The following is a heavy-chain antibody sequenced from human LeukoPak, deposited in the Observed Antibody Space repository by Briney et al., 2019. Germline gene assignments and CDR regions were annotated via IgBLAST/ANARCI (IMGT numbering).Heavy chain of an antibody. Sequence: SETLSLTCTVSGGSISSYYWSWIRQPPGKGLEWIGYIYYSGSTNYNPSLKSRVTISVDTSKNQFSLKLSSVTAADTAVYYCARLAAAGPGDAFDIWRQGTMVTVSS. CDR1: GGSISSYY. CDR2: IYYSGST. D-gene: IGHD6-13*01. CDR3: ARLAAAGPGDAFDI. J-gene: IGHJ3*02. V-gene: IGHV4-59*01.